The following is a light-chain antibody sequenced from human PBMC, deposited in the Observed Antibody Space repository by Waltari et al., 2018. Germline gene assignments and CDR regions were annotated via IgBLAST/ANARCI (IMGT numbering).Light chain of an antibody. CDR3: QAWDSSRGYV. CDR2: QDS. Sequence: SYEVTQPPSVSVSPGQTASITCSGDNLDNKYVYWYQQKAGQAPALVIYQDSKRPAGIPERFSGSNSGNTATLTISGTQALDKADYYCQAWDSSRGYVFGTGTKVTVL. J-gene: IGLJ1*01. CDR1: NLDNKY. V-gene: IGLV3-1*01.